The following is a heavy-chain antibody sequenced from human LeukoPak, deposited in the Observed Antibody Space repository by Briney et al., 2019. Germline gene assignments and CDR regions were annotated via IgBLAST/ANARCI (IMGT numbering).Heavy chain of an antibody. Sequence: GGSLRLSCEASGFIFSNSAMHWVRQAPGKGLEWVAVISYDGSNKYYADSVKGRFTISRDNSKNTLYLQMNSLRAEDTAVYYCAKDIEEWLVKGGGCFDYWGQGTLVTVSS. CDR3: AKDIEEWLVKGGGCFDY. J-gene: IGHJ4*02. CDR1: GFIFSNSA. V-gene: IGHV3-30*18. D-gene: IGHD6-19*01. CDR2: ISYDGSNK.